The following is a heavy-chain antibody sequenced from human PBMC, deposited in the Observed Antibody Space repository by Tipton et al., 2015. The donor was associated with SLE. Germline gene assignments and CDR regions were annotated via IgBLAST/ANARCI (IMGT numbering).Heavy chain of an antibody. Sequence: TLSLTCAVYGGSFSGYYWSWIRQPPGKGLEWIGEINHSGSTNYNPSLKSRVTISVDTSKNQFSLKLSSVTAADTAVYYCARDIGAMVPYSGYDSDSGYWGQGTLVTVSS. D-gene: IGHD5-12*01. J-gene: IGHJ4*02. CDR2: INHSGST. CDR3: ARDIGAMVPYSGYDSDSGY. CDR1: GGSFSGYY. V-gene: IGHV4-34*01.